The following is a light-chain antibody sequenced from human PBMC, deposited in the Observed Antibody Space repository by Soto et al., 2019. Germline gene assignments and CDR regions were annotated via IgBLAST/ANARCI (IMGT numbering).Light chain of an antibody. CDR3: QPFNNCPRTT. Sequence: TPSPDTLSLGPGVRVTLSRMASQSVSSNLAWYQQKPGQAPRLLIYGASTRATGIPARFSGSGSGTEFTHTISSLQSEDFAVSYCQPFNNCPRTTISQGTRLEIK. J-gene: IGKJ5*01. V-gene: IGKV3-15*01. CDR2: GAS. CDR1: QSVSSN.